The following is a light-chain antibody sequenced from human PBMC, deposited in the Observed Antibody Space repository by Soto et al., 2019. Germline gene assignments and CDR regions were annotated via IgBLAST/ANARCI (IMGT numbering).Light chain of an antibody. CDR1: SSDVGGFNY. CDR3: SSSTSSSTLVL. V-gene: IGLV2-14*01. J-gene: IGLJ2*01. CDR2: DVS. Sequence: QSVLTQPASVSGSPGQSITISCTGTSSDVGGFNYVSWYQQHPGKAPKLMIFDVSSRPTGVSNRFSGSKSGNTASLTISGLQAEDEADCYCSSSTSSSTLVLFGGGTKLTVL.